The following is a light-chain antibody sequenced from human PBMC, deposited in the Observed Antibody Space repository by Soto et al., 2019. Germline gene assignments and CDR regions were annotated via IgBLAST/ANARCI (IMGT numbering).Light chain of an antibody. Sequence: DIQMTQSSSSLSASVGDRVTITCQASQDITNYFNWYQQKPGKAPNLLIYDATKLEIGVPSRFSGSGSGKDVSFTISSLHPEDGAIYYCQQYDNLRLTFGGGTKVEIK. CDR1: QDITNY. J-gene: IGKJ4*01. V-gene: IGKV1-33*01. CDR3: QQYDNLRLT. CDR2: DAT.